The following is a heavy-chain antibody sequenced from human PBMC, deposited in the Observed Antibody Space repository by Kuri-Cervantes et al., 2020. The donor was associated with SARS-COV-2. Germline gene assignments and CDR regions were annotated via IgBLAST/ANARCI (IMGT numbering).Heavy chain of an antibody. Sequence: GGSLRLSCAASGFTFSSYSMNWVRQAPGKGLEWVSSISSSSSHIYYADSVKGRFTISRDNAKNSLYLQMNSLRAEDTAVYYCARVPSSSGFFDYWGQGTLVTVSS. V-gene: IGHV3-21*01. CDR2: ISSSSSHI. J-gene: IGHJ4*02. CDR3: ARVPSSSGFFDY. CDR1: GFTFSSYS. D-gene: IGHD6-6*01.